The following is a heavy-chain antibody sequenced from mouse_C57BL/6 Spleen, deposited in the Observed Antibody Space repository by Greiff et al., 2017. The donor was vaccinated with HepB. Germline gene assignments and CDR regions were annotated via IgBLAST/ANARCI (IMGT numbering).Heavy chain of an antibody. CDR3: ARHEETSKSQSSHYYGSSYAMDY. Sequence: QVQLKESGAELVKPGASVKLSCKASGYTFTEYTIHWVKQRSGQGLEWIGWFYPGSGSIKYNEKFKDKATLTADKSSSTVYMELSRLTSEDSAVYFCARHEETSKSQSSHYYGSSYAMDYWGQGTSVTVSS. CDR1: GYTFTEYT. V-gene: IGHV1-62-2*01. D-gene: IGHD1-1*01. J-gene: IGHJ4*01. CDR2: FYPGSGSI.